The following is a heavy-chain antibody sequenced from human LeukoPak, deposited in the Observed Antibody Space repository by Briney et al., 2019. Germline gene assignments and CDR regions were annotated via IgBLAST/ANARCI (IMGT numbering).Heavy chain of an antibody. V-gene: IGHV4-59*08. CDR3: ARQGGGFWYFDL. Sequence: TSETLSLTCTVSSGSISSYYWSWIRQPPGKGLEWIGYIYYSGSTNYNPSLKSRVTISVDTSKNQFSLKLSSVTAADTAVYYCARQGGGFWYFDLWGRGTLVTVSS. D-gene: IGHD6-25*01. CDR2: IYYSGST. CDR1: SGSISSYY. J-gene: IGHJ2*01.